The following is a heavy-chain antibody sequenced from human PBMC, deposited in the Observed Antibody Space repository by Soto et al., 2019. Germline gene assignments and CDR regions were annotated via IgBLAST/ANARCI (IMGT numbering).Heavy chain of an antibody. CDR3: ARFWGPVTAAVDDY. J-gene: IGHJ4*02. D-gene: IGHD6-13*01. CDR1: GFAFSNFG. Sequence: QVQLVESGGGVVQPGRSLRLSCAASGFAFSNFGMQWVRQAPGKGLEWVASISYDGNIQYSADSVQGRFTISRDNSKNTLYLQMSSLRSEDTAVYFCARFWGPVTAAVDDYWGQGTLVTVSS. V-gene: IGHV3-30*03. CDR2: ISYDGNIQ.